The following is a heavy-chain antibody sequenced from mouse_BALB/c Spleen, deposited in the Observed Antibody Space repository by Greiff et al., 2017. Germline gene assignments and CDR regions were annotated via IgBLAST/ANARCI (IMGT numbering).Heavy chain of an antibody. Sequence: DVKLVESGGGLVKPGGSLKLSCAASGFTFSDYYMYWVRQTPEKRLEWVATISDGGSYTYYPDSVKGRFTISRDNAKNNLYLQMSSLKSEDTAMYYCARDRPSYAMDYWGQGTSVTVSS. CDR2: ISDGGSYT. J-gene: IGHJ4*01. CDR3: ARDRPSYAMDY. CDR1: GFTFSDYY. V-gene: IGHV5-4*02.